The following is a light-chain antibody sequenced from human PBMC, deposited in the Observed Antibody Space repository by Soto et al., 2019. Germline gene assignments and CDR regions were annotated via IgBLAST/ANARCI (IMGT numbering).Light chain of an antibody. CDR3: LQDYNYPLT. V-gene: IGKV3-11*01. CDR2: DSS. J-gene: IGKJ4*01. CDR1: QNVDKF. Sequence: LTQSPATLSLSPGEAATLSSRASQNVDKFLAWYQQRPGQTPRILIFDSSNRATGVPVRFSGSGAGTVFTLTIGSLEPEDSAVYYCLQDYNYPLTFGGGTKVDIK.